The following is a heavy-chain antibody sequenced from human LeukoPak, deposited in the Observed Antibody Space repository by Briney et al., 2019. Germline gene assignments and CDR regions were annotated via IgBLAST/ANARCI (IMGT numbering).Heavy chain of an antibody. J-gene: IGHJ4*02. D-gene: IGHD2-2*01. CDR2: MSSVT. V-gene: IGHV3-23*01. CDR3: TTDYYCSSTSCPYYFDY. Sequence: PGGSLRLSCAASGFTFSNFAMSWVRQAPGKGLEWVSAMSSVTYYADSVKGRFTISRDDSKSTLFLQMNSLRAEDAAVYYCTTDYYCSSTSCPYYFDYWGQGTLVTVSS. CDR1: GFTFSNFA.